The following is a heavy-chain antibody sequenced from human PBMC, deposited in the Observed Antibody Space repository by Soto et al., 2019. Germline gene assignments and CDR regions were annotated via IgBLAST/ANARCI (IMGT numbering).Heavy chain of an antibody. CDR3: ARTPRHYCSGGSCYPKCDS. V-gene: IGHV1-69*01. Sequence: QVQLVQSGAEVKKPGSSVKVSCKASGGTFSSYAISWVRQAPGQGLEWMGGIIPIFGTANYAQKFQGRVTITADESTSTAYMELSSLRSEDTAVYYCARTPRHYCSGGSCYPKCDSWGQGTLVTFSS. CDR2: IIPIFGTA. J-gene: IGHJ4*02. CDR1: GGTFSSYA. D-gene: IGHD2-15*01.